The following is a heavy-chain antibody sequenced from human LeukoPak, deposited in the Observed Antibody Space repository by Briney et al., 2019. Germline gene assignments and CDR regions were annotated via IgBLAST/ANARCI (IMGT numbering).Heavy chain of an antibody. CDR2: INPNSGGT. V-gene: IGHV1-2*02. CDR3: ASTDSSGWYDTRIDY. J-gene: IGHJ4*02. Sequence: GASVKVSCKASGYTFTGYYMHWVRQAPGQGLEWMGWINPNSGGTNYAQKFQGRVTITADKSTSTAYMELSSLRSEDTAVYYCASTDSSGWYDTRIDYWGQGTLVTVSS. D-gene: IGHD6-19*01. CDR1: GYTFTGYY.